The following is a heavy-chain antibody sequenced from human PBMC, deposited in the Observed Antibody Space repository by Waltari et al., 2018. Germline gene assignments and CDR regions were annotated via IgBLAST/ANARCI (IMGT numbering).Heavy chain of an antibody. V-gene: IGHV4-38-2*01. J-gene: IGHJ4*02. Sequence: QVQLQESGPGLVKPSETLSLTCAVSGYSISSGYYWGWIRQPPGKGLEWIGSIYHSGSTYYNPSLKSRVTISVDTSKNQFSLKLSSVTAADTAVYYCARHVGENHYYDSSGYYLYYFDYWGQGTLVTVSS. CDR3: ARHVGENHYYDSSGYYLYYFDY. D-gene: IGHD3-22*01. CDR2: IYHSGST. CDR1: GYSISSGYY.